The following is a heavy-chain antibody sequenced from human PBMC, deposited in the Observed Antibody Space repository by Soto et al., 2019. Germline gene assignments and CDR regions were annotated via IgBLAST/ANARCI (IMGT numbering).Heavy chain of an antibody. V-gene: IGHV1-46*01. CDR2: INPSGGST. D-gene: IGHD3-22*01. J-gene: IGHJ4*02. Sequence: ASVKVSCKASGYTFTSYYMHWVRQAPGQGLEWMGIINPSGGSTSYAQKFQGRVTMTRDTSTSTVYMELSSLRSEDTAVYYCARDVQGDSSKVSQTVYWGQGTLVTVSS. CDR1: GYTFTSYY. CDR3: ARDVQGDSSKVSQTVY.